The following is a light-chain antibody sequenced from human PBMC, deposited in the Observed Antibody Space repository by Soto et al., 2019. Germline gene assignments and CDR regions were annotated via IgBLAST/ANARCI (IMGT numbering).Light chain of an antibody. V-gene: IGKV3-15*01. CDR1: QSVTNSY. Sequence: EIVMTQSPVTLSVCPWERATLSCRASQSVTNSYLAWYQQKPVQAPRLLIFGASTRAAGIPARFSGSGSGTEFTLTISSLEPEDFAVYYCQQRSNWPPWTFGQGTKVDNK. CDR3: QQRSNWPPWT. J-gene: IGKJ1*01. CDR2: GAS.